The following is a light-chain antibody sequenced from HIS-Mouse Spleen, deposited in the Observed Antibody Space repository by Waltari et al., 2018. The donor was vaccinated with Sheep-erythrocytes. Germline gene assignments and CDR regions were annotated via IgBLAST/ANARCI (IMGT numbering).Light chain of an antibody. V-gene: IGKV1-39*01. CDR2: AAS. CDR1: QSISSY. Sequence: DIQMTQSPSSLSASVGDRVTITCRASQSISSYLNWYQQKPGKATKLLIYAASSLQSGVPSRFSGSGSGTDFTLTISSLQPEDFATYYCLQDYNYPYTFGQGTKLEIK. CDR3: LQDYNYPYT. J-gene: IGKJ2*01.